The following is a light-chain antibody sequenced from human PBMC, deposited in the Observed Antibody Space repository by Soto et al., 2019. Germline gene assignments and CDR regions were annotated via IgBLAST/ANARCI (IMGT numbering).Light chain of an antibody. CDR3: QQYNDWPLT. CDR2: GAF. J-gene: IGKJ1*01. CDR1: QSVSSD. Sequence: EIVMTQSPATLSVSPGESATLSCRASQSVSSDLAWYHQKPGQAPRLLIYGAFTRATGIPARFSGTGSGTVFTLTISSLQSEDFALYYCQQYNDWPLTFGQGSKVDIK. V-gene: IGKV3-15*01.